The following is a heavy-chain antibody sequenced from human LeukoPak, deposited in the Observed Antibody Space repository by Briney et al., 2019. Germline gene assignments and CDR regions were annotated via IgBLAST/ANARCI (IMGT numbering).Heavy chain of an antibody. CDR3: ARIGISARGTDFHH. Sequence: ASVKVSCKTSGYSFIDYYIHWVRQAPGQGLEWMGWINSNSADTNYAQNFQGRVTMTRNTSISTAYMELSRLRSDNTALYYCARIGISARGTDFHHWGQGTLVTVSS. CDR2: INSNSADT. CDR1: GYSFIDYY. J-gene: IGHJ1*01. D-gene: IGHD6-13*01. V-gene: IGHV1-2*02.